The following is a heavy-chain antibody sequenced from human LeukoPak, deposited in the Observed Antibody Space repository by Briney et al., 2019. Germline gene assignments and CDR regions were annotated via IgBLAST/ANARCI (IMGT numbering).Heavy chain of an antibody. V-gene: IGHV3-23*01. CDR3: AKDPSSSTKVRSADY. D-gene: IGHD6-13*01. CDR1: GFTFRSYW. CDR2: ISGSGGST. J-gene: IGHJ4*02. Sequence: GGSLRLSCAASGFTFRSYWMHWVRQAPGKGLEWVSSISGSGGSTYYADSVKGRFTISRDNSKNTLYLQMNSLRAEDTAVYYCAKDPSSSTKVRSADYWGQGTLVTVSS.